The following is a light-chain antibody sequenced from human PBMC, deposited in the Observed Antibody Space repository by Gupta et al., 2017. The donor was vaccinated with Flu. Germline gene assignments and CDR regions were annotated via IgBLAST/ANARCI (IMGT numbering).Light chain of an antibody. CDR2: AAS. J-gene: IGKJ1*01. V-gene: IGKV1-39*01. CDR3: QQSSHILWT. CDR1: RNIGSY. Sequence: DIQMTQSPSSLSASVGDRITVTCRASRNIGSYLNWYQQRPGKAPELLIYAASTLQSGVPSRFSGSGSGTDFTLTIHSLQPEDFATYYCQQSSHILWTFGQGTKVEI.